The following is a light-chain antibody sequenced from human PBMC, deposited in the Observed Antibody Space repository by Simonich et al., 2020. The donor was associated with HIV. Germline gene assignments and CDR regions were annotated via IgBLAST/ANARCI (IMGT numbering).Light chain of an antibody. CDR3: QSYDSSLSGSWV. V-gene: IGLV1-40*01. CDR2: GNS. J-gene: IGLJ3*02. Sequence: QSVLTQPPSVSGAPVQRVTISCTGSSSNLGAGYDVQWYQQLPGTAPKLLIYGNSNRTSGVPDRFSGSKSGTSASLAITGLQAEDEADYYCQSYDSSLSGSWVFGGGTKLTVL. CDR1: SSNLGAGYD.